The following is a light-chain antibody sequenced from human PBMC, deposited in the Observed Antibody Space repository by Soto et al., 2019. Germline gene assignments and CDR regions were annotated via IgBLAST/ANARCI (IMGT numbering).Light chain of an antibody. V-gene: IGKV1-39*01. Sequence: DIQLTQSPSSLSASVGDRVTITCRASQSISTFLAWYQQRPGRAPNILIYSATTLQSGVPSRFSGSGSGTDFTLTINSLQPEDLATYYCQQSHSAPLTFGGGTKVEIK. J-gene: IGKJ4*01. CDR1: QSISTF. CDR3: QQSHSAPLT. CDR2: SAT.